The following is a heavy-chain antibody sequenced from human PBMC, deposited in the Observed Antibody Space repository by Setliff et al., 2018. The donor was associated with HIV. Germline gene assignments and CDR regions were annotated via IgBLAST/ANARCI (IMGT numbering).Heavy chain of an antibody. CDR2: IYTSGST. CDR1: GGSISNYY. D-gene: IGHD3-22*01. V-gene: IGHV4-4*07. CDR3: ARGGYYFGSSLIEYFQH. Sequence: PSETLSLTCTVSGGSISNYYWSWSRQPAGKGLEWIGRIYTSGSTNYNPPLKSRVTMSVDTSQNQFSLKLTSVTAADTDVYYCARGGYYFGSSLIEYFQHWGQGTLVTVSS. J-gene: IGHJ1*01.